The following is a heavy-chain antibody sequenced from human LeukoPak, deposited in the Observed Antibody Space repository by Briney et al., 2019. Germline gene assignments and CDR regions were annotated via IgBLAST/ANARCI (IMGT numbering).Heavy chain of an antibody. D-gene: IGHD5-18*01. V-gene: IGHV3-21*01. Sequence: GGSLRLSCAASGFTFSSYSMNWVRQAPGKGLEWVSSISSSSSYIYYADSVKGRFTISRDNAKNSLYLQMNSLRAEDTAVYYCARGLGYSNGHFALDYWGQGTLVTVSS. J-gene: IGHJ4*02. CDR3: ARGLGYSNGHFALDY. CDR2: ISSSSSYI. CDR1: GFTFSSYS.